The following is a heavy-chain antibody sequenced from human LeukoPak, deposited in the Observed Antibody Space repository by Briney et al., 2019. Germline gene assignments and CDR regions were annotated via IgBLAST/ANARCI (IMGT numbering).Heavy chain of an antibody. D-gene: IGHD4-17*01. CDR3: ARDQEDYGDYVSYYYYYYMDV. Sequence: SETLSLTCTVSGGSISSYYWSWIRQPAGKGLEWIGRIYTSGSTNYNPSLKSRVTMSVDTSKNQFSLKLSSVTAADTAVYYCARDQEDYGDYVSYYYYYYMDVWGKGTTVTVSS. CDR1: GGSISSYY. CDR2: IYTSGST. V-gene: IGHV4-4*07. J-gene: IGHJ6*03.